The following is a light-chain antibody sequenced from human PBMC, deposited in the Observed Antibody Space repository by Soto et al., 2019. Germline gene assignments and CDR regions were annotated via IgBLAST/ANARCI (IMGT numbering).Light chain of an antibody. V-gene: IGKV3-20*01. CDR3: QQYRDSLGT. Sequence: EIVLTQSPGTLSLSPGERATLSCRASQSVISTYLAWYQQKPGQAPRLLIYCASSRATGIPDRFSGSGSGTDFTLTISRLEPEDFAVYYCQQYRDSLGTFGQGTKVEIK. J-gene: IGKJ1*01. CDR2: CAS. CDR1: QSVISTY.